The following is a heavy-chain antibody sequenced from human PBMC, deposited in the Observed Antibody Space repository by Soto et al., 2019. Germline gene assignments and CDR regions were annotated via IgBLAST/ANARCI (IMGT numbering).Heavy chain of an antibody. J-gene: IGHJ4*02. CDR2: INAGNANT. CDR3: YRYDYFFGGDY. Sequence: QVQLVQSGAEEKKPGASVKLSCKASGYTFTSFSMHWVRQAPGQRLEWMGWINAGNANTKYSQKFQDRVTITRDTSARTVYMELSSLRSEDTAVYYCYRYDYFFGGDYWGQGTLVTVSS. V-gene: IGHV1-3*05. D-gene: IGHD3-3*01. CDR1: GYTFTSFS.